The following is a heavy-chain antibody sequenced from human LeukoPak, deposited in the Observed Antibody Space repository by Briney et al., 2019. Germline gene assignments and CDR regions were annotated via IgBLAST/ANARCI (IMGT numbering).Heavy chain of an antibody. Sequence: GGSLRLSCAASGFTFSSYSMNWVRQAPGKGLEWVSSISSSSSYIYYADSVKGRFTISRDNSKNTLYLQMNSLRAEDTAVYYCARDRRWELGFDYWGQGTLATVSS. CDR1: GFTFSSYS. CDR2: ISSSSSYI. V-gene: IGHV3-21*01. D-gene: IGHD1-26*01. CDR3: ARDRRWELGFDY. J-gene: IGHJ4*02.